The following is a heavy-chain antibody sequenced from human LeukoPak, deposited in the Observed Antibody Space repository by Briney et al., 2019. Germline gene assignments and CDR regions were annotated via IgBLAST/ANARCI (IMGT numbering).Heavy chain of an antibody. J-gene: IGHJ4*02. CDR2: IRGSGTGT. Sequence: GGSLRLSCAASGFTFGSYAMTWVRQAPGKGLEWVSAIRGSGTGTNYGDSVKGRFTISRHNSKNTLYLQMNSLRVGDTAVYYCARDFRFHDDYWGQGTLVTVSS. CDR3: ARDFRFHDDY. CDR1: GFTFGSYA. V-gene: IGHV3-23*01.